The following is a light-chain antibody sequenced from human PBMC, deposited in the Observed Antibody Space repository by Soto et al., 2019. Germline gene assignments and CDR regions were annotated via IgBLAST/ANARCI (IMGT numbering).Light chain of an antibody. CDR1: QSISSW. CDR3: QQYSTYPWT. CDR2: DAS. Sequence: DIKITQSPSTLSASVAHSVTITCRASQSISSWLAWYQQKPGKAPKLLIYDASSLESGVPSRFSGSGSGTEFTLTISSLQPDDFATYYCQQYSTYPWTFGQGTKVDI. V-gene: IGKV1-5*01. J-gene: IGKJ1*01.